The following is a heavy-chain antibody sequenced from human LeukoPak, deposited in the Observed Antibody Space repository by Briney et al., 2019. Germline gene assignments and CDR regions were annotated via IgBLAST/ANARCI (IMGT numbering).Heavy chain of an antibody. CDR3: ARRRGCSSCGCPPDY. CDR1: GYTFTTYW. CDR2: IYPGDSDT. V-gene: IGHV5-51*01. Sequence: PAESLKISSRGSGYTFTTYWIGCVRQMPAKDLQWMGIIYPGDSDTRYSPSFQRQVTMSADKSINTAYLQWSRLKASDTAMYYCARRRGCSSCGCPPDYWGQGTLVTVSS. J-gene: IGHJ4*02. D-gene: IGHD2-2*01.